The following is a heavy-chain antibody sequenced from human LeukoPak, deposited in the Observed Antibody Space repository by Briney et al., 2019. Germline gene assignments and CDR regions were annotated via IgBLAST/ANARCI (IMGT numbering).Heavy chain of an antibody. CDR3: AREYCSGGRCYAYLDN. V-gene: IGHV3-21*01. CDR2: ISSSSSNT. Sequence: PGGSLRLSRAASGFTFNIYSMNWVRQFPGKGLDWVSSISSSSSNTYYADSVKGRFTISRDNAKNSLYLQMNSLRAEDTAVYYCAREYCSGGRCYAYLDNWGPGTLVTVSS. J-gene: IGHJ4*02. CDR1: GFTFNIYS. D-gene: IGHD2-15*01.